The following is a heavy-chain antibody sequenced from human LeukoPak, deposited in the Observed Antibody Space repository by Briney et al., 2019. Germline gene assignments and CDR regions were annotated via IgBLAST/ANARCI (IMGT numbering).Heavy chain of an antibody. CDR1: GFTFSSYA. D-gene: IGHD2-15*01. V-gene: IGHV3-23*01. Sequence: GGSLRLSCAASGFTFSSYAMSWVRQAPGKGLEWVSAISGSGGSTYCADSVKGRFTISRDNSKNTLYLQMNSLRAEDTAVYYCAKDSVVAATRWLDPWGQGTLVTVSS. J-gene: IGHJ5*02. CDR2: ISGSGGST. CDR3: AKDSVVAATRWLDP.